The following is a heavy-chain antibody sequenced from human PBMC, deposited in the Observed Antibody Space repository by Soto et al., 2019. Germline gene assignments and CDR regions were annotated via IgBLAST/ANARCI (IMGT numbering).Heavy chain of an antibody. D-gene: IGHD2-2*01. V-gene: IGHV4-30-4*01. CDR2: IYYSGST. CDR3: ARDSIVVVPAARYYYYYGMDV. Sequence: SETLSLTCTVSGGSISSGDYYWSWIRQPPGKGLEWIGYIYYSGSTYSNPSLKSRLTISVDTSKNQFSLKLSSVTAADTAVYYCARDSIVVVPAARYYYYYGMDVWGQGTTVTVSS. CDR1: GGSISSGDYY. J-gene: IGHJ6*02.